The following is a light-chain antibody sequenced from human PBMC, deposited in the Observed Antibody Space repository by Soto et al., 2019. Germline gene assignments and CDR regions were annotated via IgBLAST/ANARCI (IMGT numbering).Light chain of an antibody. CDR2: EVS. CDR1: SSDVGGYNY. CDR3: SSYTSSSTLV. V-gene: IGLV2-14*01. J-gene: IGLJ1*01. Sequence: QSVLTRPASVSGSPGQSITISCTGSSSDVGGYNYVSWYQQHPGKAPRLMISEVSNRPSRVSNRFSGSKFGNTASLTISGLQAEDEADYYCSSYTSSSTLVFGTGTKVTVL.